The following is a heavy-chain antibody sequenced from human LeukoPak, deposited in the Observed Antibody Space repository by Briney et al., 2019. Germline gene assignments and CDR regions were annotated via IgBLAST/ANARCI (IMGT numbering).Heavy chain of an antibody. D-gene: IGHD3-9*01. CDR1: GFTFSSYS. CDR3: AKDIRFHAVRYFDLGSFDI. CDR2: ISSSSSYI. Sequence: GGSLRLSCAASGFTFSSYSMNWVRQAPGKELEWVSSISSSSSYIYYADSVKGRFTISRDNAKNSLYLQMNSLRAEDTALYYCAKDIRFHAVRYFDLGSFDIWGQGTMVTVSS. J-gene: IGHJ3*02. V-gene: IGHV3-21*04.